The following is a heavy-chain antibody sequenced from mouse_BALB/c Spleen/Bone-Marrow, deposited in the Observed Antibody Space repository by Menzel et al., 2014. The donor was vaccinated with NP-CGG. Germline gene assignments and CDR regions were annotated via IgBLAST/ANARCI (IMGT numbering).Heavy chain of an antibody. Sequence: QVHVKQSGPGLVAPSQSLSITCTISGFSLTSYGVHWVRQPPGKGLEWLVVIWSDGSTTYNSALKSRLSISKDNSKSQVFLKMNSLQTDDTAMYYCARRGSFYAMDYWGQGTSATVSS. CDR2: IWSDGST. CDR1: GFSLTSYG. V-gene: IGHV2-6-1*01. CDR3: ARRGSFYAMDY. J-gene: IGHJ4*01.